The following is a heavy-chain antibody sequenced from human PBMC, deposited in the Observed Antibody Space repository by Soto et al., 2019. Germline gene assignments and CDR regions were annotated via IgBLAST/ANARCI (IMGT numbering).Heavy chain of an antibody. CDR1: GYTFTSYG. Sequence: ASVKVSCKASGYTFTSYGSSWVRQAPGQGLEWMGWISTYNVNTYYAQKLQGRVSMTTDTSTGTAYMELRSLRSDDTAVYYCARRGVNTAVVTYWGQGTLVTVSS. CDR2: ISTYNVNT. D-gene: IGHD5-18*01. CDR3: ARRGVNTAVVTY. J-gene: IGHJ4*02. V-gene: IGHV1-18*01.